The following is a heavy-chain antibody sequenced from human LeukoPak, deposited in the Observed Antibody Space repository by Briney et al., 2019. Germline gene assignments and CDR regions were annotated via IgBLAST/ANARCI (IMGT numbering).Heavy chain of an antibody. Sequence: SVKVPCKASGGTFSSYAISWVRQAPGQGLEWMGGIIPIFGTANYAQKFQGRVTITADESTSTAYMELSSLRSEDTAVYYCASQWTVTTSRFDYWGQGTLVTVSS. J-gene: IGHJ4*02. CDR1: GGTFSSYA. CDR3: ASQWTVTTSRFDY. CDR2: IIPIFGTA. D-gene: IGHD4-17*01. V-gene: IGHV1-69*13.